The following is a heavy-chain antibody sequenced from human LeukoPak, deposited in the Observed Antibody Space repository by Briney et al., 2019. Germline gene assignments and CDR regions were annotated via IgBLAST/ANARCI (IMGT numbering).Heavy chain of an antibody. V-gene: IGHV3-15*01. CDR1: GFIFSNTW. Sequence: KAGESLRLSCAASGFIFSNTWMNWVRQAPGKGLEWVGRIKSKPNGGTTDHAAPVKGRFTISRDDSKNTLYLQMSSLKTEDTALYYCATDRPDYWGQGTLVTVSS. CDR3: ATDRPDY. J-gene: IGHJ4*02. CDR2: IKSKPNGGTT.